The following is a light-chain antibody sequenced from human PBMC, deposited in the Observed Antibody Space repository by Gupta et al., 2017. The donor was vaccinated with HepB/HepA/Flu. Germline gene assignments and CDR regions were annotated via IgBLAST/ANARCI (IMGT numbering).Light chain of an antibody. Sequence: EIVLTQSPATLSLSPGERATLFSRASQNLDTYVSWYQQKPGQAPRLLIDDTSTRATGITVRFSGSGSETDFTLTGRGLEPQDFAVYYCQHRRYPTFGPGTRVDIK. V-gene: IGKV3-11*01. J-gene: IGKJ3*01. CDR3: QHRRYPT. CDR2: DTS. CDR1: QNLDTY.